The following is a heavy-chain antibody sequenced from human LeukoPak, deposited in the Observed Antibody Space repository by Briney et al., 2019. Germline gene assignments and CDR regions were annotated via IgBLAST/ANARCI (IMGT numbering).Heavy chain of an antibody. Sequence: GGSLRLSCAASGFTFSDYYMSWIRQAPGKGLEWVSYISSSGSTIYYADSVKGRFTISRDNAKNSLYLQMNSLRAADTAVYYCARDLALYGYYFDYWGQGTLVTVSS. CDR2: ISSSGSTI. V-gene: IGHV3-11*01. D-gene: IGHD2-2*03. J-gene: IGHJ4*02. CDR3: ARDLALYGYYFDY. CDR1: GFTFSDYY.